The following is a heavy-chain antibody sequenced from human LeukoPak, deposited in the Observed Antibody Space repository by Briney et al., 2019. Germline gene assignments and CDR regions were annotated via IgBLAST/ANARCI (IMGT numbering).Heavy chain of an antibody. V-gene: IGHV4-59*01. Sequence: SGTLSLTCTVSGGSFSSYCWSWIRQPPGKGLEWMGYIYYSGSINYNPSLQSRVTISVDPSKHQFSLKLSSVPAADTAVYYCARDPYWDDAFDIWGQGTMVTVSS. J-gene: IGHJ3*02. CDR3: ARDPYWDDAFDI. D-gene: IGHD2-8*02. CDR2: IYYSGSI. CDR1: GGSFSSYC.